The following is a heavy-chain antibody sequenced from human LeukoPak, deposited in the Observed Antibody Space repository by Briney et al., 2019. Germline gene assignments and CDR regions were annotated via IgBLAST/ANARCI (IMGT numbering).Heavy chain of an antibody. V-gene: IGHV4-30-2*01. CDR3: AREYDALDI. CDR1: GGSISSGGYY. J-gene: IGHJ3*02. CDR2: IYHSGST. Sequence: SETLSLTCSVSGGSISSGGYYWSWIRQTPGKGLEWIGYIYHSGSTYYNPSLKSRVTISVDRSKNQFSLKLSSVTAADTAVYYCAREYDALDIWGQGTMVTVSS.